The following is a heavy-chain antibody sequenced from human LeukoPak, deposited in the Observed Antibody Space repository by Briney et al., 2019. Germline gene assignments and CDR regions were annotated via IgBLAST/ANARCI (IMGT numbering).Heavy chain of an antibody. J-gene: IGHJ3*02. CDR3: ARPDDYGGKPAAFNI. V-gene: IGHV5-51*01. CDR2: IYPGDSDT. D-gene: IGHD4-23*01. CDR1: GYSFTSYW. Sequence: HGASLKISCKGSGYSFTSYWISCVRQMPGKGLKWMGIIYPGDSDTRYSPSFQGQVTISADKSINTAYLQWSSLKASDTAMYYCARPDDYGGKPAAFNIWGQGTMVTVSS.